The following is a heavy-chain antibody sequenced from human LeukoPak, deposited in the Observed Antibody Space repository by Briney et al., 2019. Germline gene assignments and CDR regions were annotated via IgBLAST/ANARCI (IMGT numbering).Heavy chain of an antibody. Sequence: ASVKVSCKASGYTFTSYGISWVRQAPGQGLEWMGWISAYNGNTNYAQNLQGRVTMTTDTSTSTAYMELRSLRSDDTAMYYCARMEMATAIFDYWGQGTLVTVSS. CDR3: ARMEMATAIFDY. D-gene: IGHD5-24*01. CDR1: GYTFTSYG. J-gene: IGHJ4*02. CDR2: ISAYNGNT. V-gene: IGHV1-18*01.